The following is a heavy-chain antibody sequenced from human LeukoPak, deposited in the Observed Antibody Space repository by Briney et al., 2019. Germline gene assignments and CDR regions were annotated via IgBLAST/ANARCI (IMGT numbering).Heavy chain of an antibody. CDR1: GYTFTDYY. D-gene: IGHD2-2*01. CDR2: INPNSGDT. V-gene: IGHV1-2*02. CDR3: ARANFLYCSSTTCLFDY. J-gene: IGHJ4*02. Sequence: ASVKVSCKASGYTFTDYYLHWVRQAPWQGFEWMGWINPNSGDTNYAQKFQGRVTMTRDTSISTAHMEMSRLRSDDTAVYYCARANFLYCSSTTCLFDYWGQGTLVTVSS.